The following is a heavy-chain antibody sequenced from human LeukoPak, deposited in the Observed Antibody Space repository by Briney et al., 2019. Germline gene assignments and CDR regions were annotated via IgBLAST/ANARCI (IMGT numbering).Heavy chain of an antibody. V-gene: IGHV1-24*01. CDR3: ALGGSYVYY. J-gene: IGHJ4*02. CDR2: FDPEDGET. Sequence: ASVKVSCKVSGYTLTELFMHWVRQAPGKGLEWMGGFDPEDGETIYAQKFQGRVTVTEDTSTDTAYMELSSLRSEDTAVYYCALGGSYVYYWGQGTLVTVSS. D-gene: IGHD1-26*01. CDR1: GYTLTELF.